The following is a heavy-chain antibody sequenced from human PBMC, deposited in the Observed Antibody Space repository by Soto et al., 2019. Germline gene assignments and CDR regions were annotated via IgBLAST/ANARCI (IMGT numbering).Heavy chain of an antibody. Sequence: GASVKVSCKASGYTFTGFSLHWVRQAPGQRLEWMGWINAGSGNTKYSQKFQGRVTITRDTSASTAYMELSSLTSEDTAVYYCARVGAVAGPWKEGLFDPWGQGTLVTVSS. CDR1: GYTFTGFS. D-gene: IGHD6-19*01. CDR3: ARVGAVAGPWKEGLFDP. V-gene: IGHV1-3*01. J-gene: IGHJ5*02. CDR2: INAGSGNT.